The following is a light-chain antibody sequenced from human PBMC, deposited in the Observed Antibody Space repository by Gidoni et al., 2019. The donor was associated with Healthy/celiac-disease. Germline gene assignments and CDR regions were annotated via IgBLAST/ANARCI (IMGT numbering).Light chain of an antibody. CDR1: PSISSY. Sequence: DIQMTQSPSSLSASVGDRVTINSRASPSISSYLNWYQQKPGKAPKLLIYAASSVQSGVPSRFSGSGSGTDFTLTISRLQPENFATYYCQQSYSTPPITFGQWTRLEIK. CDR2: AAS. CDR3: QQSYSTPPIT. V-gene: IGKV1-39*01. J-gene: IGKJ5*01.